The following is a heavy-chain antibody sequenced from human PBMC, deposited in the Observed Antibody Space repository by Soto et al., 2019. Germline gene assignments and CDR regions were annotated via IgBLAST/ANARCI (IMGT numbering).Heavy chain of an antibody. D-gene: IGHD1-1*01. CDR3: EKGRLEGPTQRFHY. V-gene: IGHV3-72*01. CDR2: IKNSANSYTT. J-gene: IGHJ4*02. Sequence: GGSLRLSCAASGFTFSDHYMDWVRQAPGKGLERVGRIKNSANSYTTEYAASVKGRITISRDDSNNSLYLQIHSLKTEDTAVYYCEKGRLEGPTQRFHYCGQGT. CDR1: GFTFSDHY.